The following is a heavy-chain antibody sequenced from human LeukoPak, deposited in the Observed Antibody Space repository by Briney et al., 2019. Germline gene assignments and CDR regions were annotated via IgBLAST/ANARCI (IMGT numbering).Heavy chain of an antibody. CDR3: ARGQYCSGGSCYSDRFSNWFDP. Sequence: ASVKVSCKASGYTFTSYGISWVRQAPGQGLEWMGWISAYNGNTNYAQKLQGRVTMTTDTSTSTAYMELRSLRSDDTAVYYCARGQYCSGGSCYSDRFSNWFDPWGQGTLVTVSS. V-gene: IGHV1-18*01. CDR1: GYTFTSYG. D-gene: IGHD2-15*01. CDR2: ISAYNGNT. J-gene: IGHJ5*02.